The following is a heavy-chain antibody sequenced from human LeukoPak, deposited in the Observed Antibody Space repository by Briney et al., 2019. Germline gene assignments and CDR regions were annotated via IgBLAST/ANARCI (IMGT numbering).Heavy chain of an antibody. D-gene: IGHD3-10*01. CDR1: GFTFSSYA. J-gene: IGHJ4*01. CDR3: AKSHYYGSGSIDY. Sequence: GGSLRLSCAASGFTFSSYAMSWVRQAPGKGLAWISTVSASGDSTSYADSVKGRFTISRDNSKNALCLQVNSLRADDAALYYCAKSHYYGSGSIDYWGLGTLVTVSS. V-gene: IGHV3-23*01. CDR2: VSASGDST.